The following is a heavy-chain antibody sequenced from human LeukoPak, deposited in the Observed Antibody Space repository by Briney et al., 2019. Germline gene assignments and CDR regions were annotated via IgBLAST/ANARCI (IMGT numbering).Heavy chain of an antibody. V-gene: IGHV3-23*01. D-gene: IGHD6-13*01. Sequence: GGSLRLSCAASGFTFSSYAMSWVRQAPGKGLEWVSAISGSGGSTYYADSVKGRFTISRGNSKNTLYLQMNSLRAEDTAVYYCAKVTWGAAAYNWFDPWGQGTLVTVSS. CDR3: AKVTWGAAAYNWFDP. J-gene: IGHJ5*02. CDR2: ISGSGGST. CDR1: GFTFSSYA.